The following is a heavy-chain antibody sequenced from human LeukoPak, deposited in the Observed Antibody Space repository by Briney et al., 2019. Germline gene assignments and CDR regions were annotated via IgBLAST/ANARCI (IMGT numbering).Heavy chain of an antibody. CDR2: IYSGGST. D-gene: IGHD3-10*01. CDR3: ARDRLSGSGSYNPVFSY. V-gene: IGHV3-66*01. J-gene: IGHJ4*02. CDR1: GFTVSSNY. Sequence: GGSLRLSCAASGFTVSSNYMSWVRQAPGKGLEWVSVIYSGGSTYYADSVKGRFTISRDNSKNTLYLQTNSLRAEDTAVYYCARDRLSGSGSYNPVFSYWGQRTLVTVSS.